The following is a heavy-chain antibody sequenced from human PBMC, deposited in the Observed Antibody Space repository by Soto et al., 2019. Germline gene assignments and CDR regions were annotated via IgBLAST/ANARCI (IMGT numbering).Heavy chain of an antibody. CDR2: IKRKTDGETT. Sequence: EVQLVESGGGLVKPGGSLRLSCAASGFTFSNVWMTWIRQAPGKGLEWVGRIKRKTDGETTDYGAPVKGRFTVSRDDSKNTLYLQMNSLKTEDTGLYYCATSEWNDAFDISGHGTMVTVSS. CDR1: GFTFSNVW. D-gene: IGHD3-3*01. V-gene: IGHV3-15*01. J-gene: IGHJ3*02. CDR3: ATSEWNDAFDI.